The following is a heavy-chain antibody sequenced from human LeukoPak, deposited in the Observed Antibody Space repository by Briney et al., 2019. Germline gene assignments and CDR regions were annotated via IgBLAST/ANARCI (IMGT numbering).Heavy chain of an antibody. CDR3: ARAACSSTSCYAGDINYYYGMDV. Sequence: PSGTLSLTCAVSGGSISSSNWWSWVRRPPGKGLEWIGEIYHSGSTNYNPSLKSRVTISVDKSKNQFSLKLSSVTAADTAVYYCARAACSSTSCYAGDINYYYGMDVWGQGTTVTVSS. CDR2: IYHSGST. J-gene: IGHJ6*02. D-gene: IGHD2-2*01. V-gene: IGHV4-4*02. CDR1: GGSISSSNW.